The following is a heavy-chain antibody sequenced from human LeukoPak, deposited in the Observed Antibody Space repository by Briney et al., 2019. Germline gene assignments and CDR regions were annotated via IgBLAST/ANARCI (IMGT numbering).Heavy chain of an antibody. Sequence: ASVKVSCKASGYTFTGYYMHWVRQAPGQGLEWMGRISPNSGGTNYAQKFQGRVTMTRDTSISTAYMELSRLRSDDTAVYYCARSDSSGYYPTHGFDYWGQGTLVTVSS. J-gene: IGHJ4*02. V-gene: IGHV1-2*06. D-gene: IGHD3-22*01. CDR2: ISPNSGGT. CDR1: GYTFTGYY. CDR3: ARSDSSGYYPTHGFDY.